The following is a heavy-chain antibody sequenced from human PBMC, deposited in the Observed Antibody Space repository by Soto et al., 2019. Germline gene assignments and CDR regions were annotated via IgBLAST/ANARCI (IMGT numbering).Heavy chain of an antibody. Sequence: QVQLQESGPGLVKPSETLSLTCTVSGGSVSSGSYYWSWIRQPPGKGLEWIGYIYYSGSTNYNPSLKSXXTXSXATSKNQSSLKLSSVTAADTAVYYCARAVTGGAFDIWGQGTMVTVSS. J-gene: IGHJ3*02. CDR1: GGSVSSGSYY. V-gene: IGHV4-61*01. CDR2: IYYSGST. CDR3: ARAVTGGAFDI. D-gene: IGHD3-10*01.